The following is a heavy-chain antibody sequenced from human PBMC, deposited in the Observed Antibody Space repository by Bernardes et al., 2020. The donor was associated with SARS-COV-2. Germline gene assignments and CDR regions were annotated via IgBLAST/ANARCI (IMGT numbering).Heavy chain of an antibody. CDR3: VRDRGGDDAFDV. Sequence: GGSLRLSCAASGFTFKTSWMHWVRQGPGKRLVWVSRITSDGVGTTYADSVKGRFTISRDNAKNTLYLQMNSLTAEDTALYYCVRDRGGDDAFDVWGQGTMVTVSS. D-gene: IGHD2-21*01. CDR1: GFTFKTSW. V-gene: IGHV3-74*01. CDR2: ITSDGVGT. J-gene: IGHJ3*01.